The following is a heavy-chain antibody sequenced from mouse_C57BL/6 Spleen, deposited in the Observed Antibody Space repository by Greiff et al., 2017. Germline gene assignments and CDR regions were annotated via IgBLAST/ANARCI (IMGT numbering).Heavy chain of an antibody. V-gene: IGHV1-50*01. J-gene: IGHJ2*01. D-gene: IGHD3-2*02. CDR3: ARKTQDDPDY. CDR1: GYTFTSYW. CDR2: IDPSDSYT. Sequence: QVQLQQPGAELVKPGASVKLSCKASGYTFTSYWMQWVKQRPGQGLEWIGEIDPSDSYTNYNQKFKGKATLTVDTSSSTAYMQLSSLTSEDSAVYYCARKTQDDPDYWGQGTTLTVSS.